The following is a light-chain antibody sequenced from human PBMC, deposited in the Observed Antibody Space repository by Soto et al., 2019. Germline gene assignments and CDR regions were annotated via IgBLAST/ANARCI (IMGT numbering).Light chain of an antibody. Sequence: EIVMTQSPATLSLSPGERATLSCRASENVFNFMAWYQHRPGQAPRLLMYGASHRATGIPDRFSVSGSGTDFTLTISRLEPEDVAVYYCQQYCGSPSTFGQGTKLEIK. CDR3: QQYCGSPST. V-gene: IGKV3-20*01. J-gene: IGKJ2*01. CDR2: GAS. CDR1: ENVFNF.